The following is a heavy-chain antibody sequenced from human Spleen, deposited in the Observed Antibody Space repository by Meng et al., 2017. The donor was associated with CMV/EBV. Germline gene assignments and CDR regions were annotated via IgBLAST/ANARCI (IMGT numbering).Heavy chain of an antibody. CDR3: VRTRCVTVTYSQEFDY. CDR1: SVTSGTG. CDR2: IHYAAGT. D-gene: IGHD2/OR15-2a*01. J-gene: IGHJ4*02. Sequence: SVTSGTGWAWVRQPPGKGLGWIGEIHYAAGTFYNPSLKGRVTMSIDRPKNQFSLNLNSVTAADTAVYHCVRTRCVTVTYSQEFDYWGQGTLVTVSS. V-gene: IGHV4-28*01.